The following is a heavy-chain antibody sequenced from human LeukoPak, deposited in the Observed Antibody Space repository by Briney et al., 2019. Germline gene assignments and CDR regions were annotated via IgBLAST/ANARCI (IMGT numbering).Heavy chain of an antibody. CDR2: IYTSGST. Sequence: SETLSLTCTVSGGSISSYYWSWIRQPAGKGLEWIGRIYTSGSTNYNPSLKSRVTMSVDTSKNQFSLKLSSVTAADTAVYYCARALPDFWSGYSHAFDIWGQGTMVTVSS. J-gene: IGHJ3*02. CDR1: GGSISSYY. V-gene: IGHV4-4*07. D-gene: IGHD3-3*01. CDR3: ARALPDFWSGYSHAFDI.